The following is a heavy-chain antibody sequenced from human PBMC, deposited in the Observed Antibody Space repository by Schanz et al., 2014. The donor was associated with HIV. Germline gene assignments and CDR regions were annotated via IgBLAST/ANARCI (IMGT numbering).Heavy chain of an antibody. CDR3: AKPEYDSRGNSQSHFDY. CDR1: GFTFSTND. Sequence: VQLVESGGGVVQPGKSLRLSCAASGFTFSTNDMHWVRQLPGKGLEWVSSISESGGRTYYADSVNGRFTISRDNSKNTLYLQMTTLRTEDTAVYYCAKPEYDSRGNSQSHFDYWGQGTLVTVSS. J-gene: IGHJ4*02. V-gene: IGHV3-23*04. D-gene: IGHD3-22*01. CDR2: ISESGGRT.